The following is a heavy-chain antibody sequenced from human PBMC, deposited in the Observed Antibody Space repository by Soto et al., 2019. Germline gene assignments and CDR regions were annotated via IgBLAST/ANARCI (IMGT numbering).Heavy chain of an antibody. CDR1: GGTFSSYA. Sequence: QVQLVQSGAEVKKPGSSVKVSCKASGGTFSSYAISWVRQAPGQGLEWMGGIIPIFGTANYAQKFQGRVTITADESTSTAYMELSSLRSEDTAVYYCARGYCSSTSCLYYDYYGMDVWGQGTTVTVSS. V-gene: IGHV1-69*01. D-gene: IGHD2-2*01. J-gene: IGHJ6*02. CDR2: IIPIFGTA. CDR3: ARGYCSSTSCLYYDYYGMDV.